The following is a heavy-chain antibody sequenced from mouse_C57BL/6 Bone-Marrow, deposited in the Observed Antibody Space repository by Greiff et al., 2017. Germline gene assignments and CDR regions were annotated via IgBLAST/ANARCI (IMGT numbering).Heavy chain of an antibody. J-gene: IGHJ4*01. CDR3: AVLSIAMDY. Sequence: VKLLESGAELARPGASVKLSCKASGYTFTSYGISWVKQRTGQGLEWIGEIYPRSGNTYYNQKFKGKATLTADKSSSTAYMELRSLTSEDSAVYFCAVLSIAMDYWGQGTSVTVSS. CDR1: GYTFTSYG. V-gene: IGHV1-81*01. D-gene: IGHD2-3*01. CDR2: IYPRSGNT.